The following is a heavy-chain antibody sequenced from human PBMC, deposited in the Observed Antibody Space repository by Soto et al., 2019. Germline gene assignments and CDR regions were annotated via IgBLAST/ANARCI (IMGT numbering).Heavy chain of an antibody. CDR1: GFTFSSYE. D-gene: IGHD6-13*01. V-gene: IGHV3-48*03. CDR2: ISSSGSTI. CDR3: ARDLSSGAAATPGLDY. J-gene: IGHJ4*02. Sequence: GGSLRLSCAASGFTFSSYEMNWVRQAPGKGLEWVSYISSSGSTIYYADSVKGRFTISRDNAKNSLYLQMNSLRAEDTAVYYCARDLSSGAAATPGLDYWGQGTLVTVS.